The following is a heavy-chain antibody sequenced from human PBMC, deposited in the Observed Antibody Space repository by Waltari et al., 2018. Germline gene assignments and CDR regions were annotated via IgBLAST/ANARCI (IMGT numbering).Heavy chain of an antibody. J-gene: IGHJ6*03. CDR2: IIPIFGTA. CDR3: ARGPEGCSSTSCYYYYYYYMDV. D-gene: IGHD2-2*01. CDR1: GGTISSYA. Sequence: QVPLVQSGAEVKKPGSSVKVSCKASGGTISSYAISWVRQAPGQGLEWTGGIIPIFGTANYAQKFQGRVTITADKSTSTAYMELSSLRSEDTAVYYCARGPEGCSSTSCYYYYYYYMDVWGKGTTVTVSS. V-gene: IGHV1-69*14.